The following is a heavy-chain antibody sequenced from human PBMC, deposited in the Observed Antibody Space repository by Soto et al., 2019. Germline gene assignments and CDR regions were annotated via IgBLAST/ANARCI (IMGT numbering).Heavy chain of an antibody. J-gene: IGHJ4*02. D-gene: IGHD4-17*01. CDR1: GYTFTSYA. CDR3: AGDYGDLRPFDY. Sequence: QVQLVQSGAEEKKPGASVKVSCKASGYTFTSYAMHWVRQAPGQRLEWMGWINAGNGNTKYSQKFQGRVTITRDTSASTAYMELSSLRSEDTAVYYCAGDYGDLRPFDYWGQGTLVTVSS. V-gene: IGHV1-3*05. CDR2: INAGNGNT.